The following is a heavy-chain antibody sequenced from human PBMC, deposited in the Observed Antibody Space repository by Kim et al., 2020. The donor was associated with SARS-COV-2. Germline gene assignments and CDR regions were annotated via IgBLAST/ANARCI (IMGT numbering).Heavy chain of an antibody. CDR3: AREYSRFTNYGMDV. J-gene: IGHJ6*02. D-gene: IGHD2-21*01. Sequence: YADSVKGRFTVSRDNSKNSLYLQMNRLRDEDTAVYYCAREYSRFTNYGMDVWGQGTTVTVS. V-gene: IGHV3-48*02.